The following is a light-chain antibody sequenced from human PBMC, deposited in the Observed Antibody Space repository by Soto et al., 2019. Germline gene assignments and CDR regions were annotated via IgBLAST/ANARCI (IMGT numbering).Light chain of an antibody. V-gene: IGKV3-15*01. Sequence: EIVLTQSPGTLSLSPGERATLSCRASQSVSSGYLAWYQQKPGQAPRLLIYGTSTRATGVPARFSGSGSGTEFTLTISSLQSEDFAVYYCQHYNYWPYTFGQGTKVDIK. CDR3: QHYNYWPYT. CDR1: QSVSSGY. CDR2: GTS. J-gene: IGKJ2*01.